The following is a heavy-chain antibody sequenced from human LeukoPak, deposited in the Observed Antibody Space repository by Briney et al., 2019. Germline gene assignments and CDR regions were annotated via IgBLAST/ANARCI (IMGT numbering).Heavy chain of an antibody. CDR2: INHSGST. Sequence: PSETLSLTCAVYGGSFSGYYWSWIRQPLGKGLEWIGEINHSGSTNYNPSLKSRVTISVDRSKNQFSLKLSSVTAADTAVYYCARASPDTAMAHYFDYWGQGTLVTVSS. CDR1: GGSFSGYY. J-gene: IGHJ4*02. CDR3: ARASPDTAMAHYFDY. D-gene: IGHD5-18*01. V-gene: IGHV4-34*01.